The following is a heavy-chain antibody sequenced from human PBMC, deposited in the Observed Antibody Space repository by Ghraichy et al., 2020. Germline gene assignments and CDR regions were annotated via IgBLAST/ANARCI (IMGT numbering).Heavy chain of an antibody. CDR3: ARVNGDYVPYYFDY. CDR2: INHSGST. J-gene: IGHJ4*02. CDR1: GGSFSGYY. D-gene: IGHD4-17*01. V-gene: IGHV4-34*01. Sequence: GSLRLSCAVYGGSFSGYYWSWIRQPPGKGLEWIGEINHSGSTNYNPSLKSRVTISVDTSKNQFSLKLSSVTAADTAVYYCARVNGDYVPYYFDYWGQGTLVTVSS.